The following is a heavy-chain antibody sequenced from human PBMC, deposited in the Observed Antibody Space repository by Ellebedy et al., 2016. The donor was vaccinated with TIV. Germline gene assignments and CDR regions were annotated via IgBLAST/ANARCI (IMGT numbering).Heavy chain of an antibody. J-gene: IGHJ4*02. Sequence: GESLKISCAASGFTFSSYAMSWVRQAPGKGLEWVSGIFGSGGGISYADSVKGRFTISRDTSKSMVHLQMNSLRPEDTAVYYCTKDRTSGDGYWIFDQWGQGTLVTVSS. V-gene: IGHV3-23*01. CDR1: GFTFSSYA. D-gene: IGHD5-18*01. CDR3: TKDRTSGDGYWIFDQ. CDR2: IFGSGGGI.